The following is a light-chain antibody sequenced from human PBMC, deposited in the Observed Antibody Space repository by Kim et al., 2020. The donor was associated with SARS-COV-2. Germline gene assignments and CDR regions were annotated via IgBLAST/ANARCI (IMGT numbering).Light chain of an antibody. J-gene: IGLJ2*01. V-gene: IGLV1-51*01. Sequence: GQKVTLSCSGSTSNIGNDYVSWYQQLPGTAPKLLIYDNNKRPSGIPDRFSGSKSGTSATLGITGLQTGDEADYYCGTWDTSLSIGVFGGGTQLTVL. CDR2: DNN. CDR1: TSNIGNDY. CDR3: GTWDTSLSIGV.